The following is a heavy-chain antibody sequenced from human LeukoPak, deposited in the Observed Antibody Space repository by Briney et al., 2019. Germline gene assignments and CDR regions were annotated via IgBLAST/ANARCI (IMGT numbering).Heavy chain of an antibody. Sequence: SETLSLTCTVSGGSITDYYWGWIRQPPGKGLEWIGYDYYSGSSNYNPSLESRVTISVDTSKNQFSLKMSSVTAADTAVYYCARDLKLDGSSGYYAFDIWGQGTMVTVSS. CDR3: ARDLKLDGSSGYYAFDI. V-gene: IGHV4-59*01. J-gene: IGHJ3*02. CDR1: GGSITDYY. CDR2: DYYSGSS. D-gene: IGHD3-22*01.